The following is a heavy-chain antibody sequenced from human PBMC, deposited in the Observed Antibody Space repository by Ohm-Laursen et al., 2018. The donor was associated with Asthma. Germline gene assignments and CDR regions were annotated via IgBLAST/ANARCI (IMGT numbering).Heavy chain of an antibody. J-gene: IGHJ4*02. D-gene: IGHD3-3*01. V-gene: IGHV3-30*19. CDR3: ARDVMEWYLPAFDF. Sequence: SLRLSCAASGFTFRSYGMHWVRQAPGKGLEWVAVGGSYYDGGLKYYADSVNGRFTVSRDDSKNTLYPQMNSLRPDDTAVYYCARDVMEWYLPAFDFWGQGTLVTVSS. CDR2: GGSYYDGGLK. CDR1: GFTFRSYG.